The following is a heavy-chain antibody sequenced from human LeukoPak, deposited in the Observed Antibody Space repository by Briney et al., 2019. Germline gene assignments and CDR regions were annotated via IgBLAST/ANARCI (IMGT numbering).Heavy chain of an antibody. D-gene: IGHD6-13*01. CDR3: ARETGLEQLNGWFDP. J-gene: IGHJ5*02. Sequence: ASVKVSCKASGYTFSDYYLQWVRQAPGQGLEWMGWISPNSGGTNYAQKFQGRVTMTRDTSISTVYMELSSLAYDDTAVYFCARETGLEQLNGWFDPWGQGSLVTVSS. CDR2: ISPNSGGT. V-gene: IGHV1-2*02. CDR1: GYTFSDYY.